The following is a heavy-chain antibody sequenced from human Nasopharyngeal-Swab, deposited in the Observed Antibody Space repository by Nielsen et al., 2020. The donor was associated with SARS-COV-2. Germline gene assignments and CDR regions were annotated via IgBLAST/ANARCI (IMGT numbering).Heavy chain of an antibody. V-gene: IGHV3-33*01. CDR3: ARDQPYEWNRAKLLDP. D-gene: IGHD1-20*01. Sequence: GESLKISCTTSGFNFSTYGMHWVRQAPGKGLEWVADIWYDGSYKHYAESVKGRFTIYRDNSKNTVYLHMNGRRAEDTAVYYCARDQPYEWNRAKLLDPWGQGTLVTVSS. J-gene: IGHJ5*01. CDR2: IWYDGSYK. CDR1: GFNFSTYG.